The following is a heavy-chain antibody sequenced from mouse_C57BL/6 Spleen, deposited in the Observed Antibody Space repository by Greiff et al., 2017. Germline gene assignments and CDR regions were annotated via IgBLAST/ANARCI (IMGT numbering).Heavy chain of an antibody. CDR3: ARTDDYDGDYYAMDY. D-gene: IGHD2-4*01. CDR1: GFSLTSYA. CDR2: IWTGGGT. J-gene: IGHJ4*01. V-gene: IGHV2-9-1*01. Sequence: VQGVESGPGLVAPSQSLSITCTVSGFSLTSYAISWVRQPPGKGLEWLGVIWTGGGTNYNSALKSRLSISKDNSNSQVFLKMNSLQTDDTARYYCARTDDYDGDYYAMDYWGQGTSVTVSS.